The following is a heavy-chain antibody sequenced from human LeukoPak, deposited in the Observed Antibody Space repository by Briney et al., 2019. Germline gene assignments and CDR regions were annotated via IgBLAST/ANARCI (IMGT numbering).Heavy chain of an antibody. J-gene: IGHJ5*02. CDR1: GYSFTSYW. V-gene: IGHV5-51*01. CDR2: IYPGDSDT. D-gene: IGHD2-15*01. Sequence: GESLKISCKGPGYSFTSYWIGWVRQMPGKGLEWMGIIYPGDSDTRYSPSFQGQVTISADKSIGTAYLQWSSLKASDTAMYYCARHPRYCSGGSCYSGWFDPWGQGTLVTVSS. CDR3: ARHPRYCSGGSCYSGWFDP.